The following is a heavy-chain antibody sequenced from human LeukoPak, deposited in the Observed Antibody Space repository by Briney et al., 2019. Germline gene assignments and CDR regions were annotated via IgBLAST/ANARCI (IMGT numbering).Heavy chain of an antibody. Sequence: ASVKVSCKASGYTFTSYGISWVRQAPGQGLEWMGWISAYNGNTNYAQKLQGRVTMTTDTSTSTAYMELSSLRSEDTAVYYCARDLSRGFSDYWGQGTLVTVSS. J-gene: IGHJ4*02. CDR2: ISAYNGNT. CDR1: GYTFTSYG. V-gene: IGHV1-18*01. D-gene: IGHD3-10*01. CDR3: ARDLSRGFSDY.